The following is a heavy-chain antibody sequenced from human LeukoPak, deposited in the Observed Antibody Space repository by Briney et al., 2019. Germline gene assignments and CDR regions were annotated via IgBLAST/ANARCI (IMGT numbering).Heavy chain of an antibody. D-gene: IGHD3-10*01. CDR1: GGSISSYY. CDR3: AGERITMVRGVIGWFDP. J-gene: IGHJ5*02. Sequence: SETLSLTCTVSGGSISSYYWSWIRQPPGKGLEWIGYIYYSGSTNYNPSLKSRVTISVDTSKNQFSLKLSSVTAADTAVYYCAGERITMVRGVIGWFDPWGQGTLVTVSS. V-gene: IGHV4-59*01. CDR2: IYYSGST.